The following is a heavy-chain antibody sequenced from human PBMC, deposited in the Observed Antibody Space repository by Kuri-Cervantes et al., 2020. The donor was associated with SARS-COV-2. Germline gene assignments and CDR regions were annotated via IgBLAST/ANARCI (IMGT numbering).Heavy chain of an antibody. V-gene: IGHV3-30*03. CDR2: ISYDGSNK. J-gene: IGHJ4*02. D-gene: IGHD5-18*01. Sequence: GESLKISCAASGFTFSGYSMNWVRQAPGKGLEWVAVISYDGSNKYYADSVKGRFTISRDNSKNTLYLQMNSPRAEDTAVYYCARADTAMATVDYWGQGTLVTVSS. CDR1: GFTFSGYS. CDR3: ARADTAMATVDY.